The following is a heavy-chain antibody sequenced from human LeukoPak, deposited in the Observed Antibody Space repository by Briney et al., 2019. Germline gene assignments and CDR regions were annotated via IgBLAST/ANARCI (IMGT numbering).Heavy chain of an antibody. Sequence: SQTLSLTCTVSGGSISSGSYYWSWIRQPAGKGLEWIGRIYTSGSTNYNPSLKSRVTISVDTSKNQFSLKLSSVTAADTAVYYCARSGIVGATSVFDYWGQGTLVTVSS. D-gene: IGHD1-26*01. J-gene: IGHJ4*02. CDR1: GGSISSGSYY. V-gene: IGHV4-61*02. CDR2: IYTSGST. CDR3: ARSGIVGATSVFDY.